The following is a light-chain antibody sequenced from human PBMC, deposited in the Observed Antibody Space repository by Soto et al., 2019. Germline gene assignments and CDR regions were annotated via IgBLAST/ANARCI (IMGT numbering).Light chain of an antibody. CDR1: RSNIGSNY. Sequence: QCVLTQPPSASDTPGQRVTISCSGSRSNIGSNYVYWYQQLPGTAPKLLIYSNNQRPSGVPDRFSGSKSGTSASLAISGLXSXYXXXYYXAAWDDSLNGFYVFGTGTKXTVL. J-gene: IGLJ1*01. CDR3: AAWDDSLNGFYV. CDR2: SNN. V-gene: IGLV1-44*01.